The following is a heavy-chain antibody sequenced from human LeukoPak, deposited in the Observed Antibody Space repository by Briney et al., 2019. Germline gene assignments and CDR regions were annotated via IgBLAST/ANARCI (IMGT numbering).Heavy chain of an antibody. CDR1: GGSISSGGYY. CDR3: ATRVGLAGRFDY. Sequence: TLSLTCTVSGGSISSGGYYWSWIRQHPGKGLEWIGYIYYSGSTYYNPSLKSRVTISVDTSKNQFSLKLSSVTAADTAVYYCATRVGLAGRFDYWGQGTLVTVSS. CDR2: IYYSGST. V-gene: IGHV4-31*03. J-gene: IGHJ4*02. D-gene: IGHD6-19*01.